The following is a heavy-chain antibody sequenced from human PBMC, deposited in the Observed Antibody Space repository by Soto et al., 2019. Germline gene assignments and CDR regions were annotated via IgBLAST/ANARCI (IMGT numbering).Heavy chain of an antibody. V-gene: IGHV4-59*01. J-gene: IGHJ3*02. Sequence: PSETLSLTCTVSGGSISSYYWSWIRQPPGKGLEWIGYIYYSGSTNYNPSLKSRVTISVDTSKNQFSLKLSSVTAADTAVHYCARDGYYYDSSGYSIAFDIWGQGTMVTVSS. CDR2: IYYSGST. CDR1: GGSISSYY. CDR3: ARDGYYYDSSGYSIAFDI. D-gene: IGHD3-22*01.